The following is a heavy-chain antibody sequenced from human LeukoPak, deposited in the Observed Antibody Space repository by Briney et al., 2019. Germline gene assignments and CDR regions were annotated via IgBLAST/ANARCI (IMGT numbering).Heavy chain of an antibody. D-gene: IGHD2-2*01. CDR3: ARDWTGYCSSTSCYKQDNWFDP. V-gene: IGHV4-4*07. Sequence: SETLSLTCTVSGGSISSYYWSWIRQPAGKGLEWIGRIYTSGSTNYNPSLKSRVTMSVDTSKNQFSLKLSSVTAADTAVYYCARDWTGYCSSTSCYKQDNWFDPWGQGTLVTVSS. J-gene: IGHJ5*02. CDR1: GGSISSYY. CDR2: IYTSGST.